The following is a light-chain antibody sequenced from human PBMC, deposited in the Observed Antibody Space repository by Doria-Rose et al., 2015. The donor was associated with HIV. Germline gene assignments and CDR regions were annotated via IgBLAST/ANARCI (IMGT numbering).Light chain of an antibody. CDR1: QSLLYTSKNY. J-gene: IGKJ3*01. CDR2: WTS. CDR3: QQYYDTPS. V-gene: IGKV4-1*01. Sequence: DIQVTQSPESLGMSLGERATLNCKSNQSLLYTSKNYLAWYQQKPGQPPKLLIYWTSTRQSGVPARFSGSGSGTDFTLTISSLDAEDVAVYYCQQYYDTPSFGPGTTVDIK.